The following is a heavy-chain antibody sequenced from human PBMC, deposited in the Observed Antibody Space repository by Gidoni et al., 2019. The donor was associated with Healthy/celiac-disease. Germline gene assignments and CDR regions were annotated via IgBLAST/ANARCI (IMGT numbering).Heavy chain of an antibody. J-gene: IGHJ4*02. CDR2: ISSSSSYI. CDR3: ARARRSYYDSSGYPNFDY. D-gene: IGHD3-22*01. Sequence: EVQLVESGGGLVKPGGSLRLSCADSGFTFSSYSMNWVRQAPGKGLEWVSSISSSSSYIYYPDSVKGRFTISRDNAKTSLYLQMTSLRAEDTAVYYCARARRSYYDSSGYPNFDYWGQGTLVTVSS. V-gene: IGHV3-21*01. CDR1: GFTFSSYS.